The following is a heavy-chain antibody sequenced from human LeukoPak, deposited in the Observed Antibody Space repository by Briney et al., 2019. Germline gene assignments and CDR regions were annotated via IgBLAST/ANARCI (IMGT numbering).Heavy chain of an antibody. V-gene: IGHV1-46*03. CDR3: ASRGVNYDSPHYYYYYMDV. D-gene: IGHD3-3*01. CDR2: INPSGGST. J-gene: IGHJ6*03. CDR1: GYTFTSYY. Sequence: ASVKVSCKASGYTFTSYYMHWVRQAPGQGLEWMGIINPSGGSTSYAQKFQGRVTMTRDTSTSTVYMELSSLRSEDTAVYYCASRGVNYDSPHYYYYYMDVWGKGTTVTVSS.